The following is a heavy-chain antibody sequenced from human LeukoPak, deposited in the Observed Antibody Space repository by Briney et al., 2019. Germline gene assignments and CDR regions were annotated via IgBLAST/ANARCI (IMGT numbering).Heavy chain of an antibody. CDR3: ARVSSGSYYIVDY. V-gene: IGHV3-48*03. CDR1: GFTFSGYD. J-gene: IGHJ4*02. CDR2: ISGSGSTT. Sequence: GGSLRLSCAASGFTFSGYDMNWVRQAPGKGLEWVSYISGSGSTTYYADSMKGRLTMSRDNAKNSLYLQMSGLRAEDTAVYYCARVSSGSYYIVDYWGQGTPVTVSS. D-gene: IGHD1-26*01.